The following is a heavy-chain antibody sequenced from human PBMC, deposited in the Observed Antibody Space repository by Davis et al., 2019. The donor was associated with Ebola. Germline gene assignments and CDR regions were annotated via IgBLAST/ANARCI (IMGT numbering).Heavy chain of an antibody. V-gene: IGHV4-34*01. CDR3: ARGRRGGSSDY. J-gene: IGHJ4*02. Sequence: PSETLSLTCAVYGGSFSGYYWSWIRQPPGKGLEWIGEINHSGSTNYNPSLKSRVTISVDTSKNQFSLKLSSVTAADTAVYYCARGRRGGSSDYWGQGTLVTVSS. CDR2: INHSGST. CDR1: GGSFSGYY. D-gene: IGHD1-26*01.